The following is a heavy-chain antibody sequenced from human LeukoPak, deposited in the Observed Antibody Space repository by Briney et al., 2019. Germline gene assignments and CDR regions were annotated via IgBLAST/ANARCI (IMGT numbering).Heavy chain of an antibody. D-gene: IGHD3-16*01. J-gene: IGHJ6*02. CDR2: INPNSGGT. V-gene: IGHV1-2*02. CDR1: GYTFTGYY. CDR3: ARIARIMWGMDV. Sequence: ASVKVSCKASGYTFTGYYMHWARQAPGQGLEWMGWINPNSGGTNYAQKFQGRVTMTRDTSISTAYMELSRLRSDDTAVYYCARIARIMWGMDVWGQGTTVTVSS.